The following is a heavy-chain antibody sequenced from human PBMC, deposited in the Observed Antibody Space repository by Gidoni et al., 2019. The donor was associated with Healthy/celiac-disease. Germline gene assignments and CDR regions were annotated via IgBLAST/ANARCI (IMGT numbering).Heavy chain of an antibody. Sequence: HVQLVQSVAVLGKPGTAVKVSCTALGYTFTSYGISWVRQAPGQGLEWMGWTSTDNGNTKYAQKLQDSVTMTTDTTTSTAYMELRSRRSDDTAVYYCARYWGPWEYYFDYWGQGTLVTVSS. J-gene: IGHJ4*02. V-gene: IGHV1-18*01. D-gene: IGHD2-21*01. CDR3: ARYWGPWEYYFDY. CDR2: TSTDNGNT. CDR1: GYTFTSYG.